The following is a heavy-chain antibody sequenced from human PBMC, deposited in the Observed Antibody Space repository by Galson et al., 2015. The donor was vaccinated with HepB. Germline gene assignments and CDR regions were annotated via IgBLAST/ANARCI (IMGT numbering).Heavy chain of an antibody. CDR3: ARARGRAFDI. CDR2: IGTAGDT. CDR1: GFTFSNYD. J-gene: IGHJ3*02. V-gene: IGHV3-13*04. Sequence: SLRLSCAASGFTFSNYDMHWVRQGTGKGLEWVPAIGTAGDTYYPGSVKGRFTISRENAKNSLYLQMNSLRAGDTAVYYCARARGRAFDIWGQGTMVTVSS.